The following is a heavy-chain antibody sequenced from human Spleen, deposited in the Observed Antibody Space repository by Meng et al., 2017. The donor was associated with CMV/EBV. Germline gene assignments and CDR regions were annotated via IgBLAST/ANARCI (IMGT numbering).Heavy chain of an antibody. CDR1: GFTFSTYA. Sequence: GESLKIYCAASGFTFSTYAMHWVRQAPGKGLECVAVTWFDGNNQHYAESVKGRFSISRDNSKNTLYLQMNSLRAEDTAVYYCAREGSGENWFDPWGQGTLVTVS. D-gene: IGHD1-26*01. CDR2: TWFDGNNQ. V-gene: IGHV3-33*01. CDR3: AREGSGENWFDP. J-gene: IGHJ5*02.